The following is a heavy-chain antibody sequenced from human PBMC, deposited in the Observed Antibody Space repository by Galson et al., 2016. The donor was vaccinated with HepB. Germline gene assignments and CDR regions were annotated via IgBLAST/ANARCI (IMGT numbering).Heavy chain of an antibody. CDR1: GFTFDNCT. CDR2: VSHSSTYV. J-gene: IGHJ2*01. Sequence: SLRLSCAASGFTFDNCTMNWLRQAPGKGLEWVSSVSHSSTYVYYADSVQGRFTISRDNAKNSLYLEMNSLRVEDTAVFYCARSVGWYFDVWGRGTLVTVSS. V-gene: IGHV3-21*01. CDR3: ARSVGWYFDV.